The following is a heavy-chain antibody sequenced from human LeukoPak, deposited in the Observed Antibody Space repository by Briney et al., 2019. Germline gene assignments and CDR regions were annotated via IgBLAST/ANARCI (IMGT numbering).Heavy chain of an antibody. V-gene: IGHV1-18*01. Sequence: ASVKVSCKASGYTFTSYGISWVRQAPGQGLEWMGWISAYNGNTNYAQKLQGRVTMTTDTSTSTGYMELRSLRSDDTAVYYCARAAIVGATLQDYWGQGTLVTVSS. CDR3: ARAAIVGATLQDY. D-gene: IGHD1-26*01. J-gene: IGHJ4*02. CDR2: ISAYNGNT. CDR1: GYTFTSYG.